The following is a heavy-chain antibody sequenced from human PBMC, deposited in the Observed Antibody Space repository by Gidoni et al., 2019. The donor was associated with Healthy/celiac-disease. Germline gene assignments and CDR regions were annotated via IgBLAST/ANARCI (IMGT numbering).Heavy chain of an antibody. V-gene: IGHV4-39*01. CDR2: IYYSGST. Sequence: QLQLQDSGPGLVKPSETLSLTCTVSGGSISSSSYYWGWIRQPPGKGLEWIGSIYYSGSTYYNPSLKSRVTISVDTSKNQFSLKLSSVTAADTAVYYCVRLVDDSGWFDYWGQGTLVTVSS. CDR1: GGSISSSSYY. J-gene: IGHJ5*01. CDR3: VRLVDDSGWFDY. D-gene: IGHD6-19*01.